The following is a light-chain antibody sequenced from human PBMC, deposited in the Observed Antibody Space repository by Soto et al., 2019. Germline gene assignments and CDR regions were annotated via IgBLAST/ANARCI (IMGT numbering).Light chain of an antibody. CDR3: QQRSNWPPIT. CDR1: QSISSSF. V-gene: IGKV3D-20*02. J-gene: IGKJ5*01. Sequence: IVLTQSPGTLSLSPWERAALSCRAIQSISSSFLAWYQHKPGQAPRLLISGASSRATGIPDRFSGSGSGTDFTLTISRLEPEDAAVYYCQQRSNWPPITFGQGTRLEI. CDR2: GAS.